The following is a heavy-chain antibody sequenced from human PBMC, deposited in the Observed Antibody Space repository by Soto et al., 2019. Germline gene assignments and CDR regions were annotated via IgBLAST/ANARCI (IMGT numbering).Heavy chain of an antibody. CDR1: GFTFSSYA. D-gene: IGHD4-17*01. CDR2: INNSGGRT. V-gene: IGHV3-23*01. CDR3: AKDQVDYGDYEPVFDY. J-gene: IGHJ4*02. Sequence: GGSLRLSCAASGFTFSSYAMHWVRQAPGKGLEWVSGINNSGGRTYYADSVKGRFTISRDNSKNTLYLQMNSLRAEDTAVYYCAKDQVDYGDYEPVFDYWGQGTLVTVSS.